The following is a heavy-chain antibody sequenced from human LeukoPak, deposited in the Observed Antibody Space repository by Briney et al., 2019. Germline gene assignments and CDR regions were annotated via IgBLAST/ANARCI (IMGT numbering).Heavy chain of an antibody. D-gene: IGHD3-22*01. CDR1: GGSISSSSYY. CDR2: IYYSGST. V-gene: IGHV4-39*07. CDR3: ARESYDSSGYYLLFDY. Sequence: SETLSLTCTVSGGSISSSSYYWGWIRQPPGKGLEWIGSIYYSGSTYYNPSLMSRVTISVDTSKNQFSLKLSSVTAADTAVYYCARESYDSSGYYLLFDYWGQGTLVTVSS. J-gene: IGHJ4*02.